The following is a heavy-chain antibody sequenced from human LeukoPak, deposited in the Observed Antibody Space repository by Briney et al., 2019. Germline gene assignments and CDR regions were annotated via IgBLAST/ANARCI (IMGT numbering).Heavy chain of an antibody. CDR3: ARRSGVWGAFDI. CDR2: IDYSGTT. V-gene: IGHV4-59*01. D-gene: IGHD2-8*01. CDR1: GSISTYY. J-gene: IGHJ3*02. Sequence: KASETLSLTCTAGSISTYYWSWIRQPPGKGLEWIGYIDYSGTTNYNPSLKSRVTISVDTSKNQFSLKLTSVTAADTAVYYCARRSGVWGAFDIWGHGTMVTVSS.